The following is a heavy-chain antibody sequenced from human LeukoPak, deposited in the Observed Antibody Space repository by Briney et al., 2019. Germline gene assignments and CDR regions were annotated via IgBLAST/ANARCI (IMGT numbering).Heavy chain of an antibody. CDR2: INPNSGAT. V-gene: IGHV1-2*02. CDR3: ARTPPYCTSTDCYNDY. CDR1: GYTFTIYY. Sequence: ASVKVSCKASGYTFTIYYMHWVRQAPGQGLEWMGWINPNSGATTYAQRFQGRVTMTRDTSISTASMELSGLTSDDTGVYYCARTPPYCTSTDCYNDYWGQGTLVTVSS. D-gene: IGHD2-2*02. J-gene: IGHJ4*02.